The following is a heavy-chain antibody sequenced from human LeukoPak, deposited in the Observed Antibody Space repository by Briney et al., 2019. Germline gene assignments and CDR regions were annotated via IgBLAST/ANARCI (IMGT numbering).Heavy chain of an antibody. CDR1: GFTFSSYS. CDR2: ISSSSSYI. J-gene: IGHJ3*02. Sequence: GGSLRLSCAASGFTFSSYSMNWVRQAPGKGLEWVSSISSSSSYIYYADSVKGRFTISRDNAKNSLYLQMNSPRAEDTAVYYCAREVRDILTPDAFDIWGQGTMVTVSS. D-gene: IGHD3-9*01. V-gene: IGHV3-21*01. CDR3: AREVRDILTPDAFDI.